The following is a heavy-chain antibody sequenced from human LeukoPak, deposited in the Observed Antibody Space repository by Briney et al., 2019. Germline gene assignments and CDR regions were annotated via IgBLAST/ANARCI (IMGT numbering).Heavy chain of an antibody. CDR1: GGSLSRYY. CDR2: IYYSGST. V-gene: IGHV4-59*08. D-gene: IGHD3-3*01. CDR3: ARVRATLFGVAMDYMDV. Sequence: PSETLSLTCTVSGGSLSRYYWSWIRQPPGKGLEWVGYIYYSGSTNNNPSLKSRVTISVDASKNQISLKPSSVTAADTAVYYWARVRATLFGVAMDYMDVWGKGTTVTVSS. J-gene: IGHJ6*03.